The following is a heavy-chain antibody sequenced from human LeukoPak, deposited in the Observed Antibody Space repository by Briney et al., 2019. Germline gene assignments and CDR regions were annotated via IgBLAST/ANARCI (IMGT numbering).Heavy chain of an antibody. CDR3: ARDRGSYLMGLRIDAFDI. Sequence: GGSLRLSCAASGFTFSNYGMSWVRQAPGKGLEWVSGISGGAVSTNYADSVKGRFTISRDNSKNTLYLQMNSLRAEDTAVYYCARDRGSYLMGLRIDAFDIWGQGTMVTVSS. D-gene: IGHD1-26*01. CDR1: GFTFSNYG. J-gene: IGHJ3*02. CDR2: ISGGAVST. V-gene: IGHV3-23*01.